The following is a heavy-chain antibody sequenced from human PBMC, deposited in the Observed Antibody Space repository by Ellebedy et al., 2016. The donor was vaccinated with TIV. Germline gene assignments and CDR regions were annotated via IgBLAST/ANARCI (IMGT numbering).Heavy chain of an antibody. D-gene: IGHD4-23*01. CDR2: IRHSGST. Sequence: MPSETLSLTCSVSGYSISSGYFWGWIRQPPGKGLEWIGSIRHSGSTYYNRSLKDRLIIPLDTSKNQFSLRLSSVTAADTAVYYCARDLGSGGDSDYWGQGTLVTVSS. CDR3: ARDLGSGGDSDY. J-gene: IGHJ4*02. CDR1: GYSISSGYF. V-gene: IGHV4-38-2*02.